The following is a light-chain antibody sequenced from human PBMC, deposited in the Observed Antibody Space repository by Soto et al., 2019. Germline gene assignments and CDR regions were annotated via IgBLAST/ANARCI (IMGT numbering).Light chain of an antibody. J-gene: IGLJ2*01. V-gene: IGLV2-14*01. CDR3: SSFTTTVTLV. Sequence: QSVLTQPASVSGSPGQSITISCTGTSSDVDTFNFVSWFQQHPGKAPKLIIYEVSNRPSGVSNRFSGSKSGNTASLTISGLQTEDEADYYCSSFTTTVTLVFGGGTELTVL. CDR1: SSDVDTFNF. CDR2: EVS.